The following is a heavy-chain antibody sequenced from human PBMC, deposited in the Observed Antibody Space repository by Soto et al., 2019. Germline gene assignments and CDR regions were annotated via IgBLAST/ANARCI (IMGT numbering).Heavy chain of an antibody. CDR3: ARHRGSSSWPGWFDP. D-gene: IGHD6-13*01. CDR2: IYYSGST. V-gene: IGHV4-39*01. CDR1: GGSISSSPYY. J-gene: IGHJ5*02. Sequence: SETLSLTCTVSGGSISSSPYYWGWIRQPPGKGLEWITSIYYSGSTYYNPSLKSRVTISVDTSKNQFSLKLSFVSAADTAVYYCARHRGSSSWPGWFDPWGQGTLVTVSS.